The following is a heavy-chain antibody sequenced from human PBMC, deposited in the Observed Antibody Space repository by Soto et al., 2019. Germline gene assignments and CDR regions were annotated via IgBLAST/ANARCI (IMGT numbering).Heavy chain of an antibody. CDR1: GYTFTSYG. CDR2: ISAYNGNT. Sequence: ASVKVSCKASGYTFTSYGISWVRQAPGQGLEWMGWISAYNGNTNYAQKLQGRVTMTTDTSTSTAYMELRSLRSDDTAVYYCARDSPAYYDFWSGFTNYYYYYGMDVWGQGTTVTVSS. D-gene: IGHD3-3*01. CDR3: ARDSPAYYDFWSGFTNYYYYYGMDV. V-gene: IGHV1-18*04. J-gene: IGHJ6*02.